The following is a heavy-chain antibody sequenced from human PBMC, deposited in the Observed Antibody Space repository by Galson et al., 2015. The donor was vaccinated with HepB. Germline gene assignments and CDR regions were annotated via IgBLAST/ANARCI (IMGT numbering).Heavy chain of an antibody. D-gene: IGHD3-16*01. CDR3: ARDWGRVFFDAFDI. J-gene: IGHJ3*02. Sequence: SVKVSCKASGYTFTGYYMHWVRQAPGQGLEWMGWINPNSGGTNYAQKFQGRVTMTRDTSISTAYMELSRLRSDDTAVYYCARDWGRVFFDAFDIWGQGTMVTVSS. V-gene: IGHV1-2*02. CDR1: GYTFTGYY. CDR2: INPNSGGT.